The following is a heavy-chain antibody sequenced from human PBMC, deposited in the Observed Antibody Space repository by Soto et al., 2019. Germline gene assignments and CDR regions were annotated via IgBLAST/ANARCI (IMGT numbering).Heavy chain of an antibody. D-gene: IGHD6-6*01. CDR2: ISGKSNYI. CDR1: GFTLAIHR. J-gene: IGHJ4*02. Sequence: EVQLVESGGGLVKPGGSLRLSCVASGFTLAIHRMNWVRQVPGKGLEWVSSISGKSNYISYADLVKGRFTISRDDAKNSVYLQMNSLRADDTAVYYCVRDDGQLEMSYFDYWGQGTLVTVSS. V-gene: IGHV3-21*01. CDR3: VRDDGQLEMSYFDY.